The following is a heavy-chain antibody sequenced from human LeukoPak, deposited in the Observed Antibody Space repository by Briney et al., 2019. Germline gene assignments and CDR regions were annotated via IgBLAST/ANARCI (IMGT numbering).Heavy chain of an antibody. D-gene: IGHD3-22*01. CDR1: GFTFSSYS. CDR3: ARDYYYDSSGPTPTIDY. Sequence: PGGSLRLSCAASGFTFSSYSMNWVRQAPGKGLEWVSYISSSSSTIYYADSVKGGFTISRDNAKNSLYLQMNSLRAEDTAVYYCARDYYYDSSGPTPTIDYWGQGTLVTVSS. CDR2: ISSSSSTI. J-gene: IGHJ4*02. V-gene: IGHV3-48*01.